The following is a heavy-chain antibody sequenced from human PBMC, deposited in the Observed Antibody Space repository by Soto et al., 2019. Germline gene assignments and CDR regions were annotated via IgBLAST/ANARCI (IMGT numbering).Heavy chain of an antibody. CDR3: ARDPPPPDY. Sequence: QVQLVQSGAEVKKPGASVKVSCKASGYTFASYAISWMRQAPGQGLEWMGWISAYNGNTNYAQKLQGRVTMTTDTATRTADMELRSVRSDDTAVYYCARDPPPPDYWGQGTLVTVSS. CDR1: GYTFASYA. V-gene: IGHV1-18*01. J-gene: IGHJ4*02. CDR2: ISAYNGNT.